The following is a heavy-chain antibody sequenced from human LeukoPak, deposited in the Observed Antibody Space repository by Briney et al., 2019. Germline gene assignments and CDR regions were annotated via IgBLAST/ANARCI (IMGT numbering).Heavy chain of an antibody. CDR1: GFTFSSYA. CDR3: ARGITMVRGHSDY. CDR2: ISYDGSNK. Sequence: PGGSLRLSCAASGFTFSSYAMHWVRQAPGKGLEWVAAISYDGSNKYYADSVKGRFTISRDNSKNTLYLQMNSLRAEDTAVYYCARGITMVRGHSDYWGQGTLVTVSS. D-gene: IGHD3-10*01. J-gene: IGHJ4*02. V-gene: IGHV3-30*04.